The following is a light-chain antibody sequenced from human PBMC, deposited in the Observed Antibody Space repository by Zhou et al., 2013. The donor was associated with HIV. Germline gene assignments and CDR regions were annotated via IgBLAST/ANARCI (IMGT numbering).Light chain of an antibody. CDR1: QGIGTY. J-gene: IGKJ1*01. CDR2: GAS. CDR3: QQYYSNPWT. Sequence: AIRLTQSPSSLSASTGDRVTITCRASQGIGTYLAWYQQKPGKAPKFPIYGASTLQTGVPSRFSGSGSGTDFTLTISCLQSEDFAAYYCQQYYSNPWTFGQGTKVEIK. V-gene: IGKV1-8*01.